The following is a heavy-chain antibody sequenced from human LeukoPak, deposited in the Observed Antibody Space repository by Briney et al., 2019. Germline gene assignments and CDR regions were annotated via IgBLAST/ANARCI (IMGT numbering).Heavy chain of an antibody. D-gene: IGHD1-26*01. CDR3: AKGGWELPLDY. Sequence: PGGSLRLSCAASGFTFDDYAMHWVRQAPGKGLEWVSGISWNSGSIGYADSVKGRFTFSRDNAKNSLYLQMNSLRAEDTALYYCAKGGWELPLDYWGQGTLVTVSS. CDR2: ISWNSGSI. CDR1: GFTFDDYA. J-gene: IGHJ4*02. V-gene: IGHV3-9*01.